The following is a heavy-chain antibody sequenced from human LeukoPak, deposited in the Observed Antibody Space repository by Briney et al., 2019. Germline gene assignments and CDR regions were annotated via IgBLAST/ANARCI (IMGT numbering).Heavy chain of an antibody. CDR2: IYHSGST. V-gene: IGHV4-59*08. CDR1: GGSISVYY. J-gene: IGHJ4*02. D-gene: IGHD4-23*01. Sequence: PSETLSLTCTVSGGSISVYYWSWMRQPPGKGLEWIGYIYHSGSTNYNPSLRSRVTISVDTSKNQFSLKLSSVTAADTAVYYCARRGGHGGSFDYWGQGTLVTVSS. CDR3: ARRGGHGGSFDY.